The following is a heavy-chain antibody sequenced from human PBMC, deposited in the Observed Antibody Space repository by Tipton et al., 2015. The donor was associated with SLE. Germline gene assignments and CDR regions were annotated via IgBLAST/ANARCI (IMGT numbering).Heavy chain of an antibody. Sequence: RSLRLSCAASGFTFSDHAMHWVRQAPGKGLEWVAFIWYDGTKKYYGDSVKGRFTISRDNSQNMLYLQMNNLGAEDTAIYYCARDTWDIIGYFTYWGQGTLVAVPS. CDR3: ARDTWDIIGYFTY. CDR1: GFTFSDHA. CDR2: IWYDGTKK. D-gene: IGHD5-12*01. V-gene: IGHV3-33*01. J-gene: IGHJ4*02.